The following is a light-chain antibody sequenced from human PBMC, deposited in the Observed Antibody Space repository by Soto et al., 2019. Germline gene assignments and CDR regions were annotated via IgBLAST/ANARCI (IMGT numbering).Light chain of an antibody. CDR2: AAS. V-gene: IGKV1-39*01. CDR3: QQTYSLPRT. J-gene: IGKJ1*01. Sequence: DIQMTQSPSSVSASVGDRVTITCRASQSVTKYLNWYQQKPGEAPKLLIYAASSLHSGVPSRFTGSGSGTDFTLTITTLQPEDFATYYCQQTYSLPRTFGQGTKVDIK. CDR1: QSVTKY.